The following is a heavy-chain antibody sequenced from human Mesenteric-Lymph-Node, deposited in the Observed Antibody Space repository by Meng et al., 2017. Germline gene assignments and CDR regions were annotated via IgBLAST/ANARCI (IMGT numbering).Heavy chain of an antibody. J-gene: IGHJ5*02. D-gene: IGHD3-16*01. V-gene: IGHV4-4*02. Sequence: QVQLQESGPGLVTPSGTLSLTGAVSGGSISSTNWWSWVRQPPGKGLDWIAEISHGGNSKYNPSLKSRVTISVDMSKNQVSLKLTSVTAADTAVYFCVRNSDSWGQGTLVTVSS. CDR2: ISHGGNS. CDR1: GGSISSTNW. CDR3: VRNSDS.